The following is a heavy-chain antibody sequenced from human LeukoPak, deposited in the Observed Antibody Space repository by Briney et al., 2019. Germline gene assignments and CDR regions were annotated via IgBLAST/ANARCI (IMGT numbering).Heavy chain of an antibody. V-gene: IGHV3-23*01. Sequence: GGSLRLSCAASGFTFSSYAMSWVRQVPGKGLEWVSAISGSGGSTYYADSVKGRFTISRDNSKNTLYLQMNSLRAEDTAVYYCAKALTIFGVVITNYFDYWGQGTLVTVSS. CDR2: ISGSGGST. D-gene: IGHD3-3*01. J-gene: IGHJ4*02. CDR1: GFTFSSYA. CDR3: AKALTIFGVVITNYFDY.